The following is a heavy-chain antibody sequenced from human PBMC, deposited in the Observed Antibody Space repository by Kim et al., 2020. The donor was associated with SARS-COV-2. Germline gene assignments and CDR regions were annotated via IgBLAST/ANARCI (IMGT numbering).Heavy chain of an antibody. CDR1: GFTFSSYG. D-gene: IGHD6-13*01. Sequence: GGSLRLSCAASGFTFSSYGMHWVRQAPGKGLEWVAVISYDGSNKYYADSVKGRFTISRDNSKNTLYLQMNSLRAEDTAVYYCAKVGEGVAAAGVLYYFDYWGQGTLVTVSS. CDR2: ISYDGSNK. V-gene: IGHV3-30*18. J-gene: IGHJ4*02. CDR3: AKVGEGVAAAGVLYYFDY.